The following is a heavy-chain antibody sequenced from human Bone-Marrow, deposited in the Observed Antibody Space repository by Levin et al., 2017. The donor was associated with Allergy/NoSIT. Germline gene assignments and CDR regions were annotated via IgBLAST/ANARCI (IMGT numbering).Heavy chain of an antibody. D-gene: IGHD3-9*01. Sequence: GGSLRLSCAASGFTFSSYGMHWVRQAPGKGLEWVAVISYDGSNKYYADSVKGRFTISRDNSKNTLYLQMNSLRAEDTAVYYCAKKSPYFDWLYGFDYWGQGTLVTVSS. CDR2: ISYDGSNK. V-gene: IGHV3-30*18. CDR1: GFTFSSYG. CDR3: AKKSPYFDWLYGFDY. J-gene: IGHJ4*02.